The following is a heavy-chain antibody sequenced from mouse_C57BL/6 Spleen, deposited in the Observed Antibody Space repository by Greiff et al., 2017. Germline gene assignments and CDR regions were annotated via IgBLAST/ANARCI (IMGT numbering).Heavy chain of an antibody. Sequence: EVMLVESGGGLVQPGGSLSLSCAASGFPFTDYYMSWVRQPPGKALEWLGFIRNKANGYTTEYSASVKGRFTISRDNSQSILYLQMNALRAEDSATYYCARYQLGFYAMDDWGQGTSVTVSS. D-gene: IGHD4-1*02. V-gene: IGHV7-3*01. CDR3: ARYQLGFYAMDD. CDR2: IRNKANGYTT. CDR1: GFPFTDYY. J-gene: IGHJ4*01.